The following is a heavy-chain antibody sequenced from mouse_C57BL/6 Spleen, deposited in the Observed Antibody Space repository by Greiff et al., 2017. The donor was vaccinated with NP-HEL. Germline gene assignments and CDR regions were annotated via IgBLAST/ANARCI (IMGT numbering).Heavy chain of an antibody. D-gene: IGHD4-1*02. J-gene: IGHJ3*01. Sequence: DVMLVESGGGLVQPGGSLSLSCAASGFTFTDYYMSWVRQPPGKALEWLGFIRNKANGYTTEYSASVKGRFTNSRDNSQSILYLQMNALRAEDSATYYCARSTGTDWFAYWGQGTLVTVSA. CDR1: GFTFTDYY. CDR3: ARSTGTDWFAY. CDR2: IRNKANGYTT. V-gene: IGHV7-3*01.